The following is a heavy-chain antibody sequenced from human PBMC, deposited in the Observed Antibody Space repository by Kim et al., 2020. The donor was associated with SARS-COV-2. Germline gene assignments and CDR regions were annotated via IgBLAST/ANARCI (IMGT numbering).Heavy chain of an antibody. CDR3: AKDPQKYCSGGSCYSFDY. Sequence: GGSLRLSCAASGFTFSSYGMHWVRQAPGKGLEWVAVIWYDGSNKYYADSVKGRFTISRDNSKNTLYLQMNSLRAEDTAVYYCAKDPQKYCSGGSCYSFDYWGQGTLVTVSS. CDR1: GFTFSSYG. D-gene: IGHD2-15*01. V-gene: IGHV3-33*06. CDR2: IWYDGSNK. J-gene: IGHJ4*02.